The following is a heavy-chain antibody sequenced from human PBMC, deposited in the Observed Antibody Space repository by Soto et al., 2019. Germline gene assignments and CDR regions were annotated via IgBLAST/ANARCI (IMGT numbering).Heavy chain of an antibody. CDR1: GFTFSDYY. Sequence: QVQLVESGGGLVKPGGSLRLSCVASGFTFSDYYMSWIRQAPGKGLEWVSYISSSSGYINYADSVKGRFTISRDNAKNSRYLQMNRLRAEDTAVYYCAREGPGSSSWYVDSWGQGTLVTVSS. V-gene: IGHV3-11*05. D-gene: IGHD6-13*01. CDR3: AREGPGSSSWYVDS. J-gene: IGHJ4*02. CDR2: ISSSSGYI.